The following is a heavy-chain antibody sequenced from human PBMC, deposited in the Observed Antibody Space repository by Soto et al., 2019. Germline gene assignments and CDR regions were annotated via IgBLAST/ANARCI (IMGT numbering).Heavy chain of an antibody. V-gene: IGHV4-59*01. CDR3: ARGYYDSSGYYYYYGMDV. J-gene: IGHJ6*02. D-gene: IGHD3-22*01. CDR2: IYYSGST. CDR1: GGSISSYY. Sequence: QVQLQESGPGLVKPSETLSLTCTVSGGSISSYYWSWIRQPPGKGLEWIGYIYYSGSTNYNPSLKSRVTISVDTSKNQFSLKLSSVTAADTAVYYCARGYYDSSGYYYYYGMDVWGQGTTVTVSS.